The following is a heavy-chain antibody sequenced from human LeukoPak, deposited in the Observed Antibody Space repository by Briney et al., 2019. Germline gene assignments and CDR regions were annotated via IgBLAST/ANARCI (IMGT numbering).Heavy chain of an antibody. CDR3: TTDPDSYGYSREDY. CDR1: GFTFSSYW. Sequence: GGSLRLSCAASGFTFSSYWMHWVRQAPGKGLVWVSRINSDGSSTSYADSVKGRFTISRDNAKNTLYLQMNSLRAEGTAVYYCTTDPDSYGYSREDYWGQGTLVTVSS. D-gene: IGHD5-18*01. CDR2: INSDGSST. J-gene: IGHJ4*02. V-gene: IGHV3-74*01.